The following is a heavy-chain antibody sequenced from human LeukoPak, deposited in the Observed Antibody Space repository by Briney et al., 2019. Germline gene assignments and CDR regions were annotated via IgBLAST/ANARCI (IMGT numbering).Heavy chain of an antibody. CDR3: ARDFMRQLVPCNWFDP. D-gene: IGHD6-13*01. V-gene: IGHV4-39*07. Sequence: SETLSLTCTVSGGSTSSSDYYWGWIRQPPGKGLEWIGSIYYSGTTYYNPSLKSRVTISVDTSKNQFSLKLSSVTAADTAVYYCARDFMRQLVPCNWFDPWGQGTLVIVSS. CDR1: GGSTSSSDYY. J-gene: IGHJ5*02. CDR2: IYYSGTT.